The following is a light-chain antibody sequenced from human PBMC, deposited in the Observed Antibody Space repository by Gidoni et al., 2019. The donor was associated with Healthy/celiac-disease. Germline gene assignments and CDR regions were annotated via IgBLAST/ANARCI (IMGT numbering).Light chain of an antibody. J-gene: IGKJ5*01. CDR3: QQSYSTPIT. CDR2: AAS. CDR1: QSISSY. Sequence: DNQMTQSPSSLSASVGDRVTITCRASQSISSYLNWYQQKPGKAPKLLIYAASSLQSGVPSRFSGSGSGTAFPLTISSLQPEDFATYYCQQSYSTPITFGQXTRLEIK. V-gene: IGKV1-39*01.